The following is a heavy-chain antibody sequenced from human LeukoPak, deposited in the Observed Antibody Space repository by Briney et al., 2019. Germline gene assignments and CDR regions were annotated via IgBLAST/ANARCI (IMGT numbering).Heavy chain of an antibody. CDR3: ARGSRSSSWYPPFYYMDV. D-gene: IGHD6-13*01. CDR2: INHSGST. J-gene: IGHJ6*03. V-gene: IGHV4-34*01. Sequence: PSETLSLTCAVYGGSFSGYYWSWIRQPPGKGLEWIGEINHSGSTNYNPSLKSRVTISVDTSKNQFSLKLSSVTAADTAVYHCARGSRSSSWYPPFYYMDVWGKGTTVTVSS. CDR1: GGSFSGYY.